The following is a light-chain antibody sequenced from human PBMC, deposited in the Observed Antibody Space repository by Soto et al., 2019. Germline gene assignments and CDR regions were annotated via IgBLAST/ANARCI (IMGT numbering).Light chain of an antibody. CDR2: AAS. Sequence: EIMMTQSQATLSVSPGERATLSCRASQSVSSHLAWYQHKPGQAPRLLIYAASTRATGISARFSGSGSGTEFTLTISSLQSEDSALYYCQQYKDWPTFGGGTKVEIK. CDR3: QQYKDWPT. V-gene: IGKV3-15*01. J-gene: IGKJ4*01. CDR1: QSVSSH.